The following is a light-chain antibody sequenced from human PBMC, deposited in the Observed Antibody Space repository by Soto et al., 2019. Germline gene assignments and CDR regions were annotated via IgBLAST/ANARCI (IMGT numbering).Light chain of an antibody. CDR3: QQRRT. Sequence: EIVLTQSPATLSLSPGERATLSCRASQGVSSYLAWYQQKPGQAPRLLIYDASNRATGIPARFSGSGPGTDFTLTIRSLEPEDFAVYYCQQRRTFGGGTKVEIK. CDR2: DAS. J-gene: IGKJ4*01. CDR1: QGVSSY. V-gene: IGKV3D-11*01.